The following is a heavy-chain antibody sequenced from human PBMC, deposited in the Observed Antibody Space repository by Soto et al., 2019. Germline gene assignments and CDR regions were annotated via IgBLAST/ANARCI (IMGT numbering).Heavy chain of an antibody. D-gene: IGHD3-22*01. V-gene: IGHV3-74*01. CDR3: ARGMYYYDSSGYYYDLY. CDR1: GFTFSSYW. CDR2: INSDGSST. Sequence: GGSLRLSCAASGFTFSSYWMHWVRQAPGKGLVWVSRINSDGSSTSYADSVKGRFTISRDNAKNTLYLQMNSLRAEDTAVYYCARGMYYYDSSGYYYDLYWGQGTLVTVSS. J-gene: IGHJ4*02.